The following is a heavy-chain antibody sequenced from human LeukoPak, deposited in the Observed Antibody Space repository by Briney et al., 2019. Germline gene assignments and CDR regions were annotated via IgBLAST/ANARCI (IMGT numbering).Heavy chain of an antibody. CDR2: IYYSGST. D-gene: IGHD6-19*01. CDR1: GGSISRGSYY. CDR3: ARDDPSAFAY. Sequence: SQTLSLTCTVSGGSISRGSYYWSWIRQHPGKGLEWIGYIYYSGSTSYSPSLKGRLTISADTSKNQFSLKLSSVTAADMAVYYCARDDPSAFAYWGQGTLVTVSS. J-gene: IGHJ4*02. V-gene: IGHV4-31*03.